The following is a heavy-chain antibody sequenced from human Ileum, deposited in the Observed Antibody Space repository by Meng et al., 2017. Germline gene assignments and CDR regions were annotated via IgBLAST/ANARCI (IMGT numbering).Heavy chain of an antibody. D-gene: IGHD7-27*01. CDR2: TYYRSRWYN. Sequence: HVQLQQSGPGLVKPSQTLSLTCAISGDSVSSDTGAWNWIRQSPSRGLEWLGRTYYRSRWYNNYAVSVKSRITINPDTSKNQFSLQLNPVTPDDTAVYYCAGKDWGEGLDFWDQGTLVTVSS. CDR1: GDSVSSDTGA. CDR3: AGKDWGEGLDF. J-gene: IGHJ4*02. V-gene: IGHV6-1*01.